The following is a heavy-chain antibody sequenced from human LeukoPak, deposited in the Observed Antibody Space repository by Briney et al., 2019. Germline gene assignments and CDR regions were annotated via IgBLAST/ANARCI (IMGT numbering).Heavy chain of an antibody. CDR3: ARAPNGDYYFDY. CDR2: ISYDGGNK. V-gene: IGHV3-30*04. J-gene: IGHJ4*02. D-gene: IGHD4-17*01. Sequence: PGGSLRLSCAASGFTFSSYAMHWVRRAPGKGLYWVAFISYDGGNKYYADSVKGRFTISRDNSKNTLYLQMNSLRAEDTAVYYCARAPNGDYYFDYWGQGTLVTVSS. CDR1: GFTFSSYA.